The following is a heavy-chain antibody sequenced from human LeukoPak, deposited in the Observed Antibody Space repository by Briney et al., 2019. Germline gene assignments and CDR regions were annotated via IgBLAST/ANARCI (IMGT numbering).Heavy chain of an antibody. Sequence: GGSLRLSCAASGFTFSSYEMNWVRQAPGKGLEWVSYISSSGSTIYYADSVKGRFTISRGNAKNSLYLQMNSLRAEDTAVYYCARDLSSGWLGPFGYWGQGTLVTVSS. J-gene: IGHJ4*02. CDR3: ARDLSSGWLGPFGY. V-gene: IGHV3-48*03. CDR1: GFTFSSYE. CDR2: ISSSGSTI. D-gene: IGHD6-19*01.